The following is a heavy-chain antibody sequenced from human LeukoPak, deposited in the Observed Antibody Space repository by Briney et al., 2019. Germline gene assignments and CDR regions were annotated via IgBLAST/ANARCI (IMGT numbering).Heavy chain of an antibody. Sequence: ASVKVSRKSSGGNFNNYAINWVRQAPGQGLEWMGRIIPLLGISNYAQHFQGRVTITADRSTSTAYMELSSPRSEDTAVFYCARDRDYGGPQGYWGQGTLVTVSS. CDR3: ARDRDYGGPQGY. J-gene: IGHJ4*02. CDR1: GGNFNNYA. D-gene: IGHD4-23*01. V-gene: IGHV1-69*04. CDR2: IIPLLGIS.